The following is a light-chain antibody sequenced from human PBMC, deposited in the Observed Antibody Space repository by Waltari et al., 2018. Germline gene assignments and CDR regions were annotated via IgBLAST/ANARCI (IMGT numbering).Light chain of an antibody. J-gene: IGLJ2*01. CDR3: TSYTTTSTLVL. V-gene: IGLV2-14*03. CDR2: DVT. Sequence: QSALTQPASVSGSPGQSITISCTGTTSDIGGYNYVSWYQQHPGRAPKLMIYDVTGRPSGILIRYAGSKSGNTASLTISGVRAEGAAYYYCTSYTTTSTLVLFGGGTKLTVL. CDR1: TSDIGGYNY.